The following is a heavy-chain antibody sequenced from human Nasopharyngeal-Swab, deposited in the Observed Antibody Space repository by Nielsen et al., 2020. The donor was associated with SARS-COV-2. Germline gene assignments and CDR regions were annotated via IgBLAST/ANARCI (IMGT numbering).Heavy chain of an antibody. CDR1: GYSFTSYW. V-gene: IGHV5-51*01. J-gene: IGHJ4*02. CDR2: IYPGDSDT. Sequence: GASLKISCKGSGYSFTSYWMGWVRQMPGKGLEWMGIIYPGDSDTRYSPSFQGQVTISADKSISTAYLQWSSLKASDTAMYYCARSGLVGATFFDYWGQGTLVTVSS. CDR3: ARSGLVGATFFDY. D-gene: IGHD1-26*01.